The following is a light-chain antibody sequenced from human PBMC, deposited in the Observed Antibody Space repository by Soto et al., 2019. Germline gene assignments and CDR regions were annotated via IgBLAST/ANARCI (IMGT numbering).Light chain of an antibody. V-gene: IGLV2-8*01. CDR2: EVT. CDR3: SSYAGSNSVV. CDR1: SSDVGGYNY. Sequence: QSALTQPPSASGSPGQSVTISCTGTSSDVGGYNYVSWYQQHPGKVPKLIIYEVTKRPSGVPDRFSASKSVNAASLTVSGLQAEDEADYYCSSYAGSNSVVFGGGTKLTVL. J-gene: IGLJ2*01.